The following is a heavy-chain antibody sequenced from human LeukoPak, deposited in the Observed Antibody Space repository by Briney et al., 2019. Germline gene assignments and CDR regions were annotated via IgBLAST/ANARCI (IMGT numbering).Heavy chain of an antibody. D-gene: IGHD2-2*01. V-gene: IGHV4-39*01. CDR2: IYYSGST. Sequence: PSETLSLTCTVSGGSISSSSYYWDWIRQPPGKGLEWIGIIYYSGSTYYNPSLKSRLTISVDTSKNQFSLKLSSVTATDTAVYYCARRGYCSSTSCYEYWFDPWGQETLVTVSS. CDR3: ARRGYCSSTSCYEYWFDP. J-gene: IGHJ5*02. CDR1: GGSISSSSYY.